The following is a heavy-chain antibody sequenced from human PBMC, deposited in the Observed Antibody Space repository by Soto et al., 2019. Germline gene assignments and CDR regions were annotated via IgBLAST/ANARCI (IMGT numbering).Heavy chain of an antibody. D-gene: IGHD3-22*01. CDR2: INHSGKV. V-gene: IGHV4-34*01. Sequence: PSETLSLTCAVYGGSFSGHSWTWIRQSPGKGLEWIGDINHSGKVNYSPYLKSRVTITLDTSKNQFSLTLSAVTAADTAMYYCSTRAYDTNGYYRFDPWGRGTLVTVSS. CDR3: STRAYDTNGYYRFDP. J-gene: IGHJ5*01. CDR1: GGSFSGHS.